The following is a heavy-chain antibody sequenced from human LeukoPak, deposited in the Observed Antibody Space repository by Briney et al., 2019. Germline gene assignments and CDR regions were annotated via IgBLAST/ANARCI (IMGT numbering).Heavy chain of an antibody. CDR1: GLTVNNYG. V-gene: IGHV3-23*01. CDR3: AKARVAAAGTGAFDV. D-gene: IGHD6-13*01. CDR2: FSATDGSA. J-gene: IGHJ3*01. Sequence: RGSLRLSCAAAGLTVNNYGMRWVRQAAGEGLGWVSSFSATDGSAQYADSVRGRFSISRDNSKSSLYLQLNSLGDEDTAVYFCAKARVAAAGTGAFDVWGQETTVTVSS.